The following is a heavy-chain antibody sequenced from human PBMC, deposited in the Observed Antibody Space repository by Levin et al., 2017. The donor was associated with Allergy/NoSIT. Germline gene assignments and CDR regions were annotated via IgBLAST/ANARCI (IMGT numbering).Heavy chain of an antibody. CDR1: GGSISSSSYY. V-gene: IGHV4-39*07. D-gene: IGHD3-22*01. J-gene: IGHJ4*02. CDR2: IYYSGNT. CDR3: ARVQQPTHYYGGGGYPPYTIY. Sequence: PSETLSLTCTVSGGSISSSSYYWGWIRQPPGTGLEWIGNIYYSGNTYYNPSLKSRVTISVDTSKNQFSLKMSSVTAADTAVYYCARVQQPTHYYGGGGYPPYTIYWGQGTLVTVSS.